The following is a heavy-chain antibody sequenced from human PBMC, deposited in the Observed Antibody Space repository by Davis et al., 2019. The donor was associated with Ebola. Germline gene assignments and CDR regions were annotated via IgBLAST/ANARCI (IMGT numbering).Heavy chain of an antibody. V-gene: IGHV3-11*06. Sequence: FTFSRDNAKNSLYLQMNSLRAEDTAVYYCARWAGYYYYYMDVWGKGTTVTVSS. CDR3: ARWAGYYYYYMDV. D-gene: IGHD6-19*01. J-gene: IGHJ6*03.